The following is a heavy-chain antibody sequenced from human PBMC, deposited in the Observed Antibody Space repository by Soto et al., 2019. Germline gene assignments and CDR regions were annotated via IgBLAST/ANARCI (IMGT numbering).Heavy chain of an antibody. Sequence: GGSLRLSCAASGFTFDDYAMHWVRQVPGKGLEWVSGINWNSGSIGYGDSVKGRFAISRDNAKNSLHLQMNSLSAEDTAFYYCVKDESINWYSGHFRHWGQGALVTVSS. J-gene: IGHJ1*01. V-gene: IGHV3-9*01. CDR2: INWNSGSI. CDR1: GFTFDDYA. CDR3: VKDESINWYSGHFRH. D-gene: IGHD6-13*01.